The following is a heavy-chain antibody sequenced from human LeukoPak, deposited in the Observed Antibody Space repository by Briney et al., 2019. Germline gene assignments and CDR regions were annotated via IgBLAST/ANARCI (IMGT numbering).Heavy chain of an antibody. Sequence: GGSQRLSCAASGFTFSSYAMSWVRQAPGKGLEWVSSISGSDGTTYYADSVKGRFTISRDNSKYTLSLQMNSLRAEDTAVYYCARGWYVGFDYWGQGTLVTVSS. V-gene: IGHV3-23*01. J-gene: IGHJ4*02. CDR2: ISGSDGTT. CDR1: GFTFSSYA. D-gene: IGHD6-19*01. CDR3: ARGWYVGFDY.